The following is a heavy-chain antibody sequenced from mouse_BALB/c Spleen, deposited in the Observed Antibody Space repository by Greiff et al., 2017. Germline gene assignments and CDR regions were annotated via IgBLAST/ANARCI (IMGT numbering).Heavy chain of an antibody. V-gene: IGHV3-6*02. Sequence: EVKLVESGPGLVKPSQSLSLTCSVTGYSITSGYYWNWIRQFPGNKLEWMGYISYDGSNNYNPSLKNRISITRDTSKNQFFLKLNSVTTEDTATYYCASAYGSTGYFDYWGQGTTLTVSS. CDR1: GYSITSGYY. CDR3: ASAYGSTGYFDY. J-gene: IGHJ2*01. CDR2: ISYDGSN. D-gene: IGHD1-1*01.